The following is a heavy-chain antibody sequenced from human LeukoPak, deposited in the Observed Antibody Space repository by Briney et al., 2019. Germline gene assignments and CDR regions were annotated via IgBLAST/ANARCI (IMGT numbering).Heavy chain of an antibody. V-gene: IGHV3-30*03. D-gene: IGHD4-17*01. CDR2: ISYDGSNE. CDR1: GFTFSNYG. Sequence: GGSLRLSCAACGFTFSNYGMHWVRQAPGKGLEWVGVISYDGSNEYYADSVKGRFTISRDNSKNTLYLQMDSLRAEDTAVYYCAYLYGDYPDYWGQGTLVTVSS. J-gene: IGHJ4*02. CDR3: AYLYGDYPDY.